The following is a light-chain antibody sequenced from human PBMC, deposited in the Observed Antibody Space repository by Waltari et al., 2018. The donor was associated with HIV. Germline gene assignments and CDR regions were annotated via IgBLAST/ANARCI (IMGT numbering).Light chain of an antibody. J-gene: IGLJ1*01. V-gene: IGLV3-25*03. CDR2: TDI. CDR3: QSTDSSGAFV. Sequence: SELTQPPPVSVSPGQTARITCSGDGLTNKYTYWYQQKPGQAPVLGIHTDIERPSGIPERFSGSSSGTTVTLTISGVQAEDEADYYCQSTDSSGAFVFGTGTRVTVL. CDR1: GLTNKY.